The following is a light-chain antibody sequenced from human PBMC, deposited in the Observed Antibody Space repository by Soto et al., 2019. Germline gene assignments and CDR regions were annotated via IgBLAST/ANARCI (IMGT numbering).Light chain of an antibody. Sequence: EIVMTQSPATLSVAPGERATLSCRASQSVSGNLAWYQQKRGQAPRLLIYGASTRATGVPARFSGGGSGRAFTLTITSLQSEDFAVYYCQHYINWQLTFGGGTRVEIK. CDR1: QSVSGN. J-gene: IGKJ4*01. CDR3: QHYINWQLT. CDR2: GAS. V-gene: IGKV3-15*01.